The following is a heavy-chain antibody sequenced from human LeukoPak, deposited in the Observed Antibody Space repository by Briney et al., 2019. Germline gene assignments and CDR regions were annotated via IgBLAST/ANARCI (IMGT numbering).Heavy chain of an antibody. J-gene: IGHJ6*03. CDR2: INPNSGGT. Sequence: ASVKVSCKASGYTFTGYYMHWVRQAPGQGLEWMGWINPNSGGTNYAQKFQGRVTMTRDTSISTAYMELSRLRSDDTAVYYCARRTYYDFWSGYYHYYYYYMDVWGKGTTVTVSS. D-gene: IGHD3-3*01. CDR3: ARRTYYDFWSGYYHYYYYYMDV. V-gene: IGHV1-2*02. CDR1: GYTFTGYY.